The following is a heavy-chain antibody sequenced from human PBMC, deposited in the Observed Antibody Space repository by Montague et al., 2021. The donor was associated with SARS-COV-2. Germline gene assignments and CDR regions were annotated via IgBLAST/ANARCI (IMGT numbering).Heavy chain of an antibody. D-gene: IGHD2-8*01. Sequence: SETLSLTCTVAGYSITHAYYGGWIRQPPGKGLEWIGNIWHGGSTYYNPSLKSRVTISVDTSNNQFSLKLTSVTAADTAVYYCARTSQYCTPTNCYLPNAMDVWGQGTTVTVSS. V-gene: IGHV4-38-2*02. J-gene: IGHJ6*01. CDR1: GYSITHAYY. CDR2: IWHGGST. CDR3: ARTSQYCTPTNCYLPNAMDV.